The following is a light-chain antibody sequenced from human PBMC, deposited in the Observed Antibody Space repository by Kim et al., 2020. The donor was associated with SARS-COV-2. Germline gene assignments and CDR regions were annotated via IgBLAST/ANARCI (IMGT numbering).Light chain of an antibody. CDR2: GAS. Sequence: PGERATLSCGASQSVRSNYLAWYQQKPGQAPRLLIYGASSRATGIPDRFSGSGSGTDFTLTIIRLEPEDFAVYYCQQYGSLPWTFAQGTKVDIK. CDR3: QQYGSLPWT. V-gene: IGKV3-20*01. J-gene: IGKJ1*01. CDR1: QSVRSNY.